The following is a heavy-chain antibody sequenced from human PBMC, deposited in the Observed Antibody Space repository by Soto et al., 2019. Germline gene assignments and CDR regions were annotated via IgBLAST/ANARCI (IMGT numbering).Heavy chain of an antibody. D-gene: IGHD2-8*02. CDR3: ARSYCTSDNCHLGYWFDP. Sequence: ESGPTLVNPTQTLTMTCTVSGFSLSTTEVRTSWLRQPPGKALEWLARIGWNDDKFYNTFLKTRLTISKDTSKNQVVLTMTNMDPADTGTYYCARSYCTSDNCHLGYWFDPWGQGTLVTVSS. J-gene: IGHJ5*02. CDR2: IGWNDDK. V-gene: IGHV2-70*04. CDR1: GFSLSTTEVR.